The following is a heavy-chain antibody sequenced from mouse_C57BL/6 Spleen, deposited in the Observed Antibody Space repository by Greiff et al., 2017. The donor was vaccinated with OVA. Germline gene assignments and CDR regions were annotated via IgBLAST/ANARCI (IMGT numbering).Heavy chain of an antibody. J-gene: IGHJ4*01. CDR3: ARSTTVVGRYAMDY. V-gene: IGHV1-64*01. Sequence: VQLQQPGAELVKPGASVKLSCKASGYTFTSYWMHWVKQRPGQGLEWIGMIHPNSGSTNYNEKFKSKATLTVDKSSSTAYMQLSSLTSEDSAVYYCARSTTVVGRYAMDYWGQGTSVTVSS. D-gene: IGHD1-1*01. CDR1: GYTFTSYW. CDR2: IHPNSGST.